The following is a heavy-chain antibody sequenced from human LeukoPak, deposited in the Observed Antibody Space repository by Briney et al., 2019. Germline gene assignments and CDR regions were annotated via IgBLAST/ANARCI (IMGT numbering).Heavy chain of an antibody. D-gene: IGHD1-1*01. CDR2: IYGSGST. V-gene: IGHV4-59*01. J-gene: IGHJ5*02. Sequence: VKPSETLSLTCTVSRGSISSYYWSLIRQPPGKGLEWIGHIYGSGSTNYNPSLKSRVTLSVDTSKNQFSLKLSSVTAADTAVYYCAREGTSGTHLNWFDPWGQGTLVTVSS. CDR1: RGSISSYY. CDR3: AREGTSGTHLNWFDP.